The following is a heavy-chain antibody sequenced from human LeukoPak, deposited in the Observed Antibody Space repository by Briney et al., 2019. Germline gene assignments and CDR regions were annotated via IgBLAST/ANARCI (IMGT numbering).Heavy chain of an antibody. D-gene: IGHD6-19*01. CDR2: IHSSGNT. Sequence: SETLSLTCTVSGGSVSSGSYYWSWIRQPPGKGSDWIGYIHSSGNTNYNPSLNGRVTMSVVTSKNKFSLRLSSVTAADTAVYYCAKTVFLAGWHFDSRGQGALVTVSS. CDR3: AKTVFLAGWHFDS. CDR1: GGSVSSGSYY. J-gene: IGHJ4*02. V-gene: IGHV4-61*01.